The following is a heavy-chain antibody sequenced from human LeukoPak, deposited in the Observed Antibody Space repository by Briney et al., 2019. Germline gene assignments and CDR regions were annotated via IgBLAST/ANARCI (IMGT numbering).Heavy chain of an antibody. D-gene: IGHD6-19*01. V-gene: IGHV3-30*02. J-gene: IGHJ4*02. Sequence: GGSLRLSCATSGFTFSSYGMHWVRQAPGKGLEWVASIRFDGSHKSYADSVKGRFTISRDYSKNTLYLQLNSLSADDTAVYYCARNGGWYGVSWGQGTLVTVSS. CDR3: ARNGGWYGVS. CDR2: IRFDGSHK. CDR1: GFTFSSYG.